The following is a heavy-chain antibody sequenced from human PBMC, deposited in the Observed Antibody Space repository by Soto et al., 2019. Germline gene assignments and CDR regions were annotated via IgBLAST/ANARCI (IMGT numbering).Heavy chain of an antibody. V-gene: IGHV1-8*01. Sequence: GPSVKVSCKASGYTFTSYDINWVRQATGQGLEWMGWMNPNSGNTGYAQKFQGRVTMTRNTSISTAYMELSSLRSEDTAVYYCARGINYYDSSGDSWFDPWGQGTLVTVSS. CDR2: MNPNSGNT. J-gene: IGHJ5*02. D-gene: IGHD3-22*01. CDR1: GYTFTSYD. CDR3: ARGINYYDSSGDSWFDP.